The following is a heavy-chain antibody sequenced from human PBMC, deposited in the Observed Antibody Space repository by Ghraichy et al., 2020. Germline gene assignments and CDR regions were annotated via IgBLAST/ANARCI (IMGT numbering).Heavy chain of an antibody. V-gene: IGHV4-61*01. D-gene: IGHD3-3*01. CDR2: IYYSGST. Sequence: SETLSLTCTVSGGSVSSGSYYWNWIRQPPGKGLEWIGYIYYSGSTNYNPSLKNRVTISVDTSKNQFSLKLSSVTAADTAVYYCARVTNSVTIFGVVKESYYYGTDVWGQGTTVTVSS. J-gene: IGHJ6*02. CDR3: ARVTNSVTIFGVVKESYYYGTDV. CDR1: GGSVSSGSYY.